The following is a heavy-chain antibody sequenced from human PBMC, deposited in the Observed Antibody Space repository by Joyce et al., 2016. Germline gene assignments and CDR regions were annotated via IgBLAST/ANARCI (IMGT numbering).Heavy chain of an antibody. CDR3: VKSPTMVSPRPDS. D-gene: IGHD3-10*01. CDR2: ISDNGGTT. Sequence: EVQLLESGGGLVQPGGSLRLSCEASGFTFSSYAMRWVHQAPGKGLEWVSGISDNGGTTYYADSVRGLFTISRDNSKNTVYLQVNSLRAEDTAIYYCVKSPTMVSPRPDSWGQGTLVTVSS. J-gene: IGHJ4*02. V-gene: IGHV3-23*01. CDR1: GFTFSSYA.